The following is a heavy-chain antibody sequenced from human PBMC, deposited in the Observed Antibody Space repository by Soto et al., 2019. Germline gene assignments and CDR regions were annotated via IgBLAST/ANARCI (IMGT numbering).Heavy chain of an antibody. Sequence: PSETLSLTCTVSGGSISYEYYHWTWIRQSPGKGLEWIGYIHYSGSIIYNPSFKSRVTISVDTSKNQFSLQLSSVTAADTAVYFCAREDDGGDRDYYGLDVWGQGTTVTGSS. CDR3: AREDDGGDRDYYGLDV. J-gene: IGHJ6*02. CDR1: GGSISYEYYH. D-gene: IGHD2-21*02. CDR2: IHYSGSI. V-gene: IGHV4-30-4*08.